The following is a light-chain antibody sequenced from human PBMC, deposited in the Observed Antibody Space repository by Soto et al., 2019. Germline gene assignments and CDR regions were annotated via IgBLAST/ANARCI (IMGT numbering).Light chain of an antibody. J-gene: IGKJ2*01. CDR3: HQYGTSPGT. Sequence: EIVLTQSPGTLSLSPGERATLSCRASQSVSSSYLAWYQHKPGQAPRLLIYGASSRATVIPDRFSGRGSGTDFTVTISRLEPEDFAVDYCHQYGTSPGTFGQGTKLEIK. CDR1: QSVSSSY. CDR2: GAS. V-gene: IGKV3-20*01.